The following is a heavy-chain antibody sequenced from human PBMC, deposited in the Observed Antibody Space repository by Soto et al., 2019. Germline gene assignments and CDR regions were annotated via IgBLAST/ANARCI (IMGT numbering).Heavy chain of an antibody. CDR2: ISGPGGST. CDR1: GFTFSSYA. J-gene: IGHJ6*02. D-gene: IGHD6-19*01. CDR3: AKSSGWHITRQNYYYNMDV. Sequence: EVQVLESGGDLVQPGGSLRLSCAASGFTFSSYAMSWVRQAPGKGLEWVSGISGPGGSTYYADSVKGRFTISRDNSKTTPYLQMNSLSAEDTAVYYCAKSSGWHITRQNYYYNMDVWGQGTTVTVSS. V-gene: IGHV3-23*01.